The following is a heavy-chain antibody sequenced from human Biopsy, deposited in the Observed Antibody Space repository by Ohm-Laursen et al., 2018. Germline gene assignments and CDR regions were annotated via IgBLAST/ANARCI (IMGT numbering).Heavy chain of an antibody. D-gene: IGHD6-19*01. J-gene: IGHJ4*02. CDR1: GDSINNYY. CDR2: IYTSGSP. Sequence: SDTLSLTCTVSGDSINNYYWSWIRQPAGKGLEWIGRIYTSGSPNYNLSLENRVTMSVDTSKNQFYLKLYSVTAADTAVYYCARGRRTSGWPYFDNWGQGALVIVSP. CDR3: ARGRRTSGWPYFDN. V-gene: IGHV4-4*07.